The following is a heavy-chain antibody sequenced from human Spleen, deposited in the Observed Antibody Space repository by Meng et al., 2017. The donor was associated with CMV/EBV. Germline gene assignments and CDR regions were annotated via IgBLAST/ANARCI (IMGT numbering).Heavy chain of an antibody. J-gene: IGHJ6*02. D-gene: IGHD1-14*01. CDR3: ARKIEPSDSYYYYYGMDV. CDR2: INSIGTTI. CDR1: GFIFSDYY. Sequence: SLKISCAASGFIFSDYYMIWIRQAPGKGLEWISYINSIGTTIYYADSVKGRFTISRDNTKNSLFLQMNSLRAEDTAVYYCARKIEPSDSYYYYYGMDVWGQGTTVTVSS. V-gene: IGHV3-11*01.